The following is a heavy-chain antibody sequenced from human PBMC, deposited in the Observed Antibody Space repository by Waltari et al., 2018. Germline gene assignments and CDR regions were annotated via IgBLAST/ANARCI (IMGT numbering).Heavy chain of an antibody. J-gene: IGHJ5*02. CDR2: MNPNSGNT. Sequence: QVQLVQSGAEVKKPGASVKVSCKASGYTFTNYDINWVRQATGQGLEWMGWMNPNSGNTGYAQNFQGRVTITRNTSISTAYMELSSLRSEDTAVYYCARGWELDLPDWFDPWGQGTLVTVSS. CDR3: ARGWELDLPDWFDP. CDR1: GYTFTNYD. D-gene: IGHD1-26*01. V-gene: IGHV1-8*03.